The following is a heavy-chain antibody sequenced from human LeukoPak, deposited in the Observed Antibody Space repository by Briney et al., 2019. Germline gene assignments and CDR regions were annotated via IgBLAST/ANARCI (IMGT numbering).Heavy chain of an antibody. V-gene: IGHV7-4-1*02. D-gene: IGHD6-19*01. J-gene: IGHJ5*02. CDR3: ARDGYSSGWYFFTQPYWFDP. CDR1: GYTFTSYA. CDR2: INTNTGNP. Sequence: ASVKVSCKASGYTFTSYAMNWVRQAPGQGLEWMGWINTNTGNPTYAQGFTGRFVFSLDTSVSTAYLQISSLKAEDTAAYYCARDGYSSGWYFFTQPYWFDPWGQGTLVTVSS.